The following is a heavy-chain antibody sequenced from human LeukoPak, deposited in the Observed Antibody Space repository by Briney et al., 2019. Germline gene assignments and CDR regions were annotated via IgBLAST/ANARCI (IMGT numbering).Heavy chain of an antibody. V-gene: IGHV3-21*01. Sequence: GGSLRLSCAASGFTFSRYSMDWVRQAPGKGLEWVSSISSSSSYIYYADSVKGRFTISRDNAKNSLYLQMNSLRAEDTAVYYCARAGYSYAIFDYWGQGTLVTVSS. CDR1: GFTFSRYS. CDR2: ISSSSSYI. D-gene: IGHD5-18*01. J-gene: IGHJ4*02. CDR3: ARAGYSYAIFDY.